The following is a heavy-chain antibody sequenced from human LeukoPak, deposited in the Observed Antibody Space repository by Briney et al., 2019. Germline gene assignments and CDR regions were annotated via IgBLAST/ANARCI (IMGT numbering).Heavy chain of an antibody. J-gene: IGHJ4*02. CDR2: ISNSGDYT. V-gene: IGHV3-23*01. D-gene: IGHD2-2*01. CDR3: AKQDIAVVPASFFFKTEFDF. Sequence: GGSLRLSCAASGFPFSNYAMSWVRHAPGKGLEWVSAISNSGDYTYYADSVKGRFTISRDNSKNTLYLQMNTLRAEDTAVYYCAKQDIAVVPASFFFKTEFDFWGQGALVIVSS. CDR1: GFPFSNYA.